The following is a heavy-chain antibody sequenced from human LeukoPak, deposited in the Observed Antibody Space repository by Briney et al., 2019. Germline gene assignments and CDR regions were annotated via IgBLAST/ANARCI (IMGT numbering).Heavy chain of an antibody. CDR2: ISSSGSTI. D-gene: IGHD3-3*01. CDR3: ARDSGETGFWSGSYFDY. CDR1: GFTFSSYE. V-gene: IGHV3-48*03. Sequence: GGSLRLSCAASGFTFSSYEMNWVRQAPGKGLEWVSYISSSGSTIYYADSVKGRFTISRDNAKNSLYLQMNSLRAEDTAVYYCARDSGETGFWSGSYFDYWGQGTLVTVSS. J-gene: IGHJ4*02.